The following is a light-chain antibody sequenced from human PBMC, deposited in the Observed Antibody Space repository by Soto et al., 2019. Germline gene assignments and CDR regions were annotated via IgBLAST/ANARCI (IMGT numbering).Light chain of an antibody. CDR3: QVWDDTSDQPV. J-gene: IGLJ3*02. V-gene: IGLV3-21*03. CDR1: NIGGKS. CDR2: DDN. Sequence: SYELTQAPSVSVAPGKTARIPCGGTNIGGKSVHWYQQKPGQAPVLVVYDDNDRPSGIPERSSGSNSGNTATLTISRFDAGDEADYYCQVWDDTSDQPVFGGGTKVTVL.